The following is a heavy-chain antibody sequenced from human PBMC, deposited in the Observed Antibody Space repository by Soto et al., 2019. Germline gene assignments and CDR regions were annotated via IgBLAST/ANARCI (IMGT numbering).Heavy chain of an antibody. D-gene: IGHD1-1*01. J-gene: IGHJ4*02. V-gene: IGHV3-23*01. CDR2: FSGTSDST. CDR1: GFTFSSSA. Sequence: EVQLLESGGGLVQPGGSLRLSCTASGFTFSSSAMSWVRQAPGKGLDWVSTFSGTSDSTRYADSVKGRFIISRDNSKNTLYLQMSGLRDDDTAVYYCASLERHDYWGQGTLVTVSS. CDR3: ASLERHDY.